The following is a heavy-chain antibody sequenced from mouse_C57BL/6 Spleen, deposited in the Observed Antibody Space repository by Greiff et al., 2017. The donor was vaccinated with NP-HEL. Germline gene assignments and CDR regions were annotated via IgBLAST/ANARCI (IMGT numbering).Heavy chain of an antibody. CDR3: TRSYYYGSSYVEFCFAY. V-gene: IGHV5-9-1*02. D-gene: IGHD1-1*01. Sequence: EVKLMESGEGLVKPGGSLKLSCAASGFTFSSYAMSWVRQTPEKRLEWVAYISSGGDYIYYADTVKGRFTISRDNARNTLYLQMSSLKSEDTAMYYCTRSYYYGSSYVEFCFAYWGQGTLVTVSA. J-gene: IGHJ3*01. CDR2: ISSGGDYI. CDR1: GFTFSSYA.